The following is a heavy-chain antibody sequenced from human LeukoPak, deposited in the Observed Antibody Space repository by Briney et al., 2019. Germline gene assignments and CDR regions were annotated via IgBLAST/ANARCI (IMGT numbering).Heavy chain of an antibody. D-gene: IGHD3-22*01. Sequence: ASVKVSCKASGYTFTSYDINWVRQATGQGLEWMGWMNPNSGNTGYAQKFQGRVTMTRNTSISTAYMELSSLRSEDTAVCYCARVRGGYYYDSSGYYKTWGQGTLVTVSS. J-gene: IGHJ4*02. V-gene: IGHV1-8*01. CDR1: GYTFTSYD. CDR3: ARVRGGYYYDSSGYYKT. CDR2: MNPNSGNT.